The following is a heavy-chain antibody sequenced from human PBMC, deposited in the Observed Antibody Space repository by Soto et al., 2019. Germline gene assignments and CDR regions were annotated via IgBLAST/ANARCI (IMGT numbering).Heavy chain of an antibody. CDR1: GGTFSSYA. CDR3: ARGYNWNYFWFDP. CDR2: IIPIFGTA. D-gene: IGHD1-7*01. J-gene: IGHJ5*02. Sequence: SVKVSCKASGGTFSSYAISWVRQAPGQGLEWMGGIIPIFGTANYAQKFQGRVTITADESTSTAYMELSSLRSEDTAVYYCARGYNWNYFWFDPWGQGTLVTVSS. V-gene: IGHV1-69*13.